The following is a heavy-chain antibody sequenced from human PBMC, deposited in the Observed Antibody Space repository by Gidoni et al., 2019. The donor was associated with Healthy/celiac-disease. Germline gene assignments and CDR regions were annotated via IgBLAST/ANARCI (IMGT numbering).Heavy chain of an antibody. CDR3: ARDRGIVVVPAATNAFDI. CDR2: IYYSGST. D-gene: IGHD2-2*01. Sequence: GPGLVKPSQTLSLTCTVSGGSISSGGYYWSWIRQHPGKGLEWIGYIYYSGSTYYNPSLKSRVTISVDTSKNQFSLKLSSVTAADTAVYYCARDRGIVVVPAATNAFDIWGQGTMVTVSS. J-gene: IGHJ3*02. CDR1: GGSISSGGYY. V-gene: IGHV4-31*03.